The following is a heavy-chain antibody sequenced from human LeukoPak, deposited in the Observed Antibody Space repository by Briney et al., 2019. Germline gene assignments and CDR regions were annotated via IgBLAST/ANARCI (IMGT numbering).Heavy chain of an antibody. CDR3: ARGILPDV. D-gene: IGHD2/OR15-2a*01. CDR2: INHSGST. Sequence: PSETLCLTCAVYGGSFSGYYWSWIRQPPGKGLEWIGEINHSGSTNYNPSLKSRVTISVDTSKNQFSLKLSSVTAADTAVYYCARGILPDVWGQGTTVTVSS. CDR1: GGSFSGYY. V-gene: IGHV4-34*01. J-gene: IGHJ6*02.